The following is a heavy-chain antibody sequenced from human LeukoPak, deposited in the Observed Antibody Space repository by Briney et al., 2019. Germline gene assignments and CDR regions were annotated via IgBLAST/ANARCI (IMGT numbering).Heavy chain of an antibody. CDR2: TYYRSKWYT. D-gene: IGHD1-26*01. CDR1: GDSVSSDSAA. Sequence: SQTLSLTCAISGDSVSSDSAAWNWIRQSPSRGLEWLGRTYYRSKWYTDYAVSVKGRITINPDTSKNQFSLQLNSVTPEDTAVYYCAKQVGATPYFDYWGQGTLVTVSS. CDR3: AKQVGATPYFDY. J-gene: IGHJ4*02. V-gene: IGHV6-1*01.